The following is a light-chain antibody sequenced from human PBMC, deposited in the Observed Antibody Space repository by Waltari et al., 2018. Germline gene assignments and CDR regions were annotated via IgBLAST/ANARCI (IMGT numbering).Light chain of an antibody. Sequence: DVQMTQSPSSLSASVGDRVTISCRASQSISTRLNWYQQKPGEAPKLLMFLTSTLQTGVPSRFSGSGSGTDFTLTITRLQPEDFATYYCEQTSSTPLTFGGGTKVEI. CDR2: LTS. J-gene: IGKJ4*01. CDR1: QSISTR. CDR3: EQTSSTPLT. V-gene: IGKV1-39*01.